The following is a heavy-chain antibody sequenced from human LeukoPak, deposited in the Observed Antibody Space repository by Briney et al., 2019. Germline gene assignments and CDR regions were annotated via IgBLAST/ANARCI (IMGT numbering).Heavy chain of an antibody. D-gene: IGHD6-13*01. CDR2: ISGSGGST. J-gene: IGHJ4*02. Sequence: GGSLRLSCAASGFTFSNYAMSWVRQAPGKGLEWVSDISGSGGSTYYADSVKGRFTISRDNSKNTLYLQINSLRDEDTAKYYCAKAPMEDSWYIHFDYWGQGTLVTVSS. CDR3: AKAPMEDSWYIHFDY. CDR1: GFTFSNYA. V-gene: IGHV3-23*01.